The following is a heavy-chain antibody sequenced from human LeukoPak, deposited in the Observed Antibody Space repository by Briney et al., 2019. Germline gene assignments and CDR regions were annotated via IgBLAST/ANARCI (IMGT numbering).Heavy chain of an antibody. CDR1: GFTFSSYA. Sequence: PGGSLRLSCAASGFTFSSYAMHWVRQAPGKGLEWVAVISYDGSNKYYADSVKGRFTISRDNSKNMLYLQMNSLRAEDTAVYYCARALDLYFDYWGQGTLVTVSS. J-gene: IGHJ4*02. CDR2: ISYDGSNK. CDR3: ARALDLYFDY. V-gene: IGHV3-30-3*01.